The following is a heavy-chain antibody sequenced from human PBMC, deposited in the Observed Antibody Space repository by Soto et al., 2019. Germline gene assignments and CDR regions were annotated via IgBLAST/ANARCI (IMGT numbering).Heavy chain of an antibody. CDR3: AKGGNTAMVYYYYGMDV. V-gene: IGHV3-23*01. CDR1: GFTFSSYA. D-gene: IGHD5-18*01. CDR2: ISGSGGST. J-gene: IGHJ6*02. Sequence: EVQLLESGGGLVQPGGSLRLSCAASGFTFSSYAMSWVRQAPGKGLEWVSAISGSGGSTYYADSVKGRFTISRDNSKNTLYLQMNSLRAEDTAVYYCAKGGNTAMVYYYYGMDVWGQGTTVTVSS.